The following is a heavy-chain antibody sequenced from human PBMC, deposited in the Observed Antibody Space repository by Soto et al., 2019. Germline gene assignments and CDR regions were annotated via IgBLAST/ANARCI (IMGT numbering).Heavy chain of an antibody. Sequence: PSETLSLTCTVSGGSINSGDYYWSWIRQPPGKGLEWIGYIYYSGSTYYNPPLRSRVTISIDTSKNHFFLNLSSVTAADTAVNYCARIGLTTALLWGQGTLVTVSS. D-gene: IGHD4-17*01. CDR1: GGSINSGDYY. CDR2: IYYSGST. V-gene: IGHV4-30-4*01. J-gene: IGHJ4*02. CDR3: ARIGLTTALL.